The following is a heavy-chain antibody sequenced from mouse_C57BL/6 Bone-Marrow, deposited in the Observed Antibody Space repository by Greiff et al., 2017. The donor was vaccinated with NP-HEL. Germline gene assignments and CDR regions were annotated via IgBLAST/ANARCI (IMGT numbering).Heavy chain of an antibody. D-gene: IGHD1-1*01. Sequence: EVQLQQSVAELVRPGASVKLSCTASGFNIKNTYMHWVKQRPEQGLEWIGRIDPANGNTKYAPMFQGMATITADTASNTAYMKLSSLTSEDTAIYYRAREFITTVVAPIDYWGQGTTLTVSS. CDR3: AREFITTVVAPIDY. CDR1: GFNIKNTY. J-gene: IGHJ2*01. V-gene: IGHV14-3*01. CDR2: IDPANGNT.